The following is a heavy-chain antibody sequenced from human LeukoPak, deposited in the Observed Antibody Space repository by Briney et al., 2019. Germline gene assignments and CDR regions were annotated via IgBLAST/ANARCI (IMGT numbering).Heavy chain of an antibody. CDR3: ARDFERWWSLDDSSGRFDY. V-gene: IGHV1-18*01. J-gene: IGHJ4*02. D-gene: IGHD3-22*01. Sequence: PEASVKVSCKASGYTFTSYGISWVRQAPGQGLEWMGWISAYNGNTNYAQKLQGRVTMTTDTSTSTAYMELRSLRSDDTAVYYCARDFERWWSLDDSSGRFDYWGQGTLVTVSS. CDR1: GYTFTSYG. CDR2: ISAYNGNT.